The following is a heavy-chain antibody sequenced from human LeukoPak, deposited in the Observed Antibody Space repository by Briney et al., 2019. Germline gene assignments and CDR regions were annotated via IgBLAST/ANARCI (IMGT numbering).Heavy chain of an antibody. CDR2: IIPIFGTA. J-gene: IGHJ3*02. V-gene: IGHV1-69*05. CDR3: ARVLSWAFDI. CDR1: GGTFSSYA. Sequence: GASVKVSCKASGGTFSSYAISWVRQAPGQGLEWMGGIIPIFGTANYAQKFQGRVTITTDESTSTAYMELSSLRSEDTAVYYCARVLSWAFDIWGQGTMVTVSS. D-gene: IGHD3-10*01.